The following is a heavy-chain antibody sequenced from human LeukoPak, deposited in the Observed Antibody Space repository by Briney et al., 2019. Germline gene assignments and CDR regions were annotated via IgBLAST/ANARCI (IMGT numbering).Heavy chain of an antibody. V-gene: IGHV4-30-2*01. CDR3: ARGPNWGVFDY. CDR2: IYHSGST. Sequence: SQTLSLTCTVSGGSISSGGYYWSWIRQPPGKGLEWIGYIYHSGSTYYNPSLKSRVTISVDRSKNQFSLKLSSVTAADTAVYYCARGPNWGVFDYWGQGTLVTVSS. D-gene: IGHD7-27*01. CDR1: GGSISSGGYY. J-gene: IGHJ4*02.